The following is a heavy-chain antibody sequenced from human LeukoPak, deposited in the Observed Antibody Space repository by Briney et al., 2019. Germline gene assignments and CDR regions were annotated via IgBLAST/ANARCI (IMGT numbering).Heavy chain of an antibody. CDR3: ASLAYYYMDV. V-gene: IGHV4-34*01. Sequence: TSETLSLTCAVYGGSFSGYYWSWIRQPPGKGLEWIGEINHSGSTNYNPSLKSRVSISVDTSKNQFSLKLSSVTAADTAVYYCASLAYYYMDVWGKGTTVTVSS. CDR2: INHSGST. J-gene: IGHJ6*03. CDR1: GGSFSGYY.